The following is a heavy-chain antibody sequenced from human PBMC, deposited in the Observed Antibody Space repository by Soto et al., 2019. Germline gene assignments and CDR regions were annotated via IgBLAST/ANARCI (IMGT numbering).Heavy chain of an antibody. CDR3: ARDMGFGLSDY. J-gene: IGHJ4*02. CDR2: INAGNGNT. D-gene: IGHD3-10*01. V-gene: IGHV1-3*01. CDR1: GYTFTSYA. Sequence: QVQLVQSGAEVKKPGASVKVSCKASGYTFTSYAMYWVRQAPGQRLEWMGWINAGNGNTKYSQKFQGRVTITRDTAATTAYMELSSLRSEDTAVYCCARDMGFGLSDYWGQGTLVTVSS.